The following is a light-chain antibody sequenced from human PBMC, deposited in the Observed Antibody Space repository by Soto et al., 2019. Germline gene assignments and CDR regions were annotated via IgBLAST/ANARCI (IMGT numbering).Light chain of an antibody. Sequence: QSVLAQPASVSGSPGQSITISCTGTSSNVGGYNYVSWYQHHPGEAPRLLIYDVTNRLSGVSNRFSGSKSGNTASLTISGLQPEDEADYYCISYTSGTTLFVFATGTKVTVL. J-gene: IGLJ1*01. CDR1: SSNVGGYNY. CDR3: ISYTSGTTLFV. CDR2: DVT. V-gene: IGLV2-14*03.